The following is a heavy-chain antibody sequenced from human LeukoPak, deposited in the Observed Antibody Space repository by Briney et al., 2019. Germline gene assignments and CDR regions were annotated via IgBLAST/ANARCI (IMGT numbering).Heavy chain of an antibody. V-gene: IGHV3-11*06. Sequence: GGSLRLSCAASGFIFSDYYMSWIRQTPEKGLEWLSYISSSSGYKNYADSLKGRFTISRDNAKNSVYLQMNSLRAEDTAVYYCARVDTSGFYPWGQGTLVTVSS. D-gene: IGHD3-22*01. J-gene: IGHJ5*02. CDR1: GFIFSDYY. CDR3: ARVDTSGFYP. CDR2: ISSSSGYK.